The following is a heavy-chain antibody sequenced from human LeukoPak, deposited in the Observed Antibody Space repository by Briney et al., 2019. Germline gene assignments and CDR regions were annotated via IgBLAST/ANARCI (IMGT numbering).Heavy chain of an antibody. D-gene: IGHD5-24*01. CDR3: ARGAATNSWPSDH. CDR2: ISSSGSTI. J-gene: IGHJ4*02. CDR1: GFTFSSSE. V-gene: IGHV3-48*03. Sequence: PGGSLRLSCAGSGFTFSSSEMNWVRQAPGKGLEWVSYISSSGSTIYYADSVKGRFTISRDNAKNSLYLQMNSLRAEDTAIYYCARGAATNSWPSDHWAQGTLVTVSS.